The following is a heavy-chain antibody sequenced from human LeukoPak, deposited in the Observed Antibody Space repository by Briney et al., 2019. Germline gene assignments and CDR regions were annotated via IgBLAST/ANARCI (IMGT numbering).Heavy chain of an antibody. D-gene: IGHD6-19*01. CDR1: GNTFTGYH. V-gene: IGHV1-2*06. CDR3: AKGPPLIAVAGTKWFG. J-gene: IGHJ4*02. CDR2: INPNSGGT. Sequence: GASVTDSCKASGNTFTGYHMHWVRQAPGQGREWMGRINPNSGGTNYAQKFQGRVTMTRDTSISTAYMELSRRRSDDTAVYSCAKGPPLIAVAGTKWFGWGQGTLVTVSS.